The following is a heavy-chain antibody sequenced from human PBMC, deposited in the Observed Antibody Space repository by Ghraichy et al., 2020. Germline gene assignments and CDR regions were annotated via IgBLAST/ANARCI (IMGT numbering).Heavy chain of an antibody. J-gene: IGHJ4*02. Sequence: GSLRLSCAASGFSFSSYSMNWVRQAPGKGLEWVSSVSSSSTYIYYADSVKGRFTISRDNAKNSLYLQMNSLRGEDTAVYYCARGLAATKYYFDNWGQGTLVTVSS. CDR3: ARGLAATKYYFDN. D-gene: IGHD2-15*01. CDR1: GFSFSSYS. V-gene: IGHV3-21*01. CDR2: VSSSSTYI.